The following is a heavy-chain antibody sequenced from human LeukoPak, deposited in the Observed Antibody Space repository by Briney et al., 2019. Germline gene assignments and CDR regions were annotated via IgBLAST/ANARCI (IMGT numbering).Heavy chain of an antibody. CDR1: GFTVATNY. V-gene: IGHV3-23*01. CDR2: IRGSDGST. J-gene: IGHJ4*02. CDR3: AKDVYGDYGGLDY. Sequence: GGSLRLSCAASGFTVATNYMSWVRQAPGKGLEWVSSIRGSDGSTYYADSVKGRFAISRDNSKKTLYLQMNSLRAEDTAVYYCAKDVYGDYGGLDYWGQGTLVTVSS. D-gene: IGHD4-17*01.